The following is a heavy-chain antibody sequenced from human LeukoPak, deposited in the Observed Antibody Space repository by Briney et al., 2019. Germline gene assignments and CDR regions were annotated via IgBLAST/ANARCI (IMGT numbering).Heavy chain of an antibody. J-gene: IGHJ4*02. CDR2: ISAYNGNT. CDR3: ARDIVGDYYGSGSYYNDYYFDY. V-gene: IGHV1-18*01. Sequence: GASVKVSCKASGYTFISYGISWVRQAPGQGLEWMGWISAYNGNTNYAQKLQGRVTMTTDTSTSTAYMELRSLRSDDTAVYYCARDIVGDYYGSGSYYNDYYFDYWGQGTLVTVSS. D-gene: IGHD3-10*01. CDR1: GYTFISYG.